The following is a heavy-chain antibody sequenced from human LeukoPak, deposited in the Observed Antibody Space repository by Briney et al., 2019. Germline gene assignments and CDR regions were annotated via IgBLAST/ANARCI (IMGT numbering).Heavy chain of an antibody. D-gene: IGHD3-16*01. CDR1: GFTFSIYW. Sequence: GGTLRLSCAASGFTFSIYWMSWFRQAPGKGLEWVAHIKKDGSEKNYVDSVKGRFTISRDNTKNSVYLQMNSLRGEDTGVYYCAMDSYGPDDYWGQGTLVTVSS. CDR2: IKKDGSEK. CDR3: AMDSYGPDDY. V-gene: IGHV3-7*04. J-gene: IGHJ4*02.